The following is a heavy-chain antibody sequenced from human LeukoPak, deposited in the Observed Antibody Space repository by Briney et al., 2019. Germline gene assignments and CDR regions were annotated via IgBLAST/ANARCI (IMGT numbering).Heavy chain of an antibody. V-gene: IGHV4-59*13. J-gene: IGHJ3*01. Sequence: PSETLSLTCTVSGGSISSYYWTWIRQPPGKGLEWIGDIYITGSTNYNPYLKRRVTISVDTSKNQFSLGLSSVTAADTAVYYCARVRIGETSYDASDVWGLGTMVTVPS. CDR1: GGSISSYY. CDR3: ARVRIGETSYDASDV. CDR2: IYITGST. D-gene: IGHD1-26*01.